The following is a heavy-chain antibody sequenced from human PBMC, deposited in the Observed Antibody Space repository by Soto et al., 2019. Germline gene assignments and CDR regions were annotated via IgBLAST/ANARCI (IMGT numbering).Heavy chain of an antibody. D-gene: IGHD6-19*01. CDR2: IRSKAYGGTT. V-gene: IGHV3-49*03. J-gene: IGHJ6*02. CDR3: TRTSGSGWYYYYYGMDV. CDR1: GFTFGDYA. Sequence: GGSLRLSCTASGFTFGDYAMSWFRQAPGKGLEWVGFIRSKAYGGTTEYAASVKGRFTISRDDSKSIAYLQMNSLKTEDTAVYYCTRTSGSGWYYYYYGMDVWGQGTTVTVSS.